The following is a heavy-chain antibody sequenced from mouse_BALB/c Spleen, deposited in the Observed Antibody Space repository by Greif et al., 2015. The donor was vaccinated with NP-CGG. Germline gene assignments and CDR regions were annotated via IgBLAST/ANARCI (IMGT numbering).Heavy chain of an antibody. D-gene: IGHD1-1*01. J-gene: IGHJ4*01. CDR2: INPCNGRT. Sequence: QVQLKESGAELVKPGASVKLSCKASGYTFTSYWMHWVKQRPGQGLEWIGEINPCNGRTNYNEKFKSKATLTVDKSSSTAYMQLSSLTSEDSAVYYCARWGSSRRNYAMDYWGQGTSVTVSS. CDR1: GYTFTSYW. CDR3: ARWGSSRRNYAMDY. V-gene: IGHV1S81*02.